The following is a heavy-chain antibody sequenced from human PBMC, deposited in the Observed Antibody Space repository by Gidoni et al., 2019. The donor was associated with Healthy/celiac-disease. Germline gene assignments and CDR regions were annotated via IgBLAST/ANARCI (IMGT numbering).Heavy chain of an antibody. CDR2: ISYDGSNK. CDR1: GFTFSSYG. D-gene: IGHD3-10*01. J-gene: IGHJ6*02. V-gene: IGHV3-30*18. Sequence: QVQLVESGGGVVQPGRSLRLSCAACGFTFSSYGMHWVRQAPGKGLEWVAVISYDGSNKYYADSVKGRFTISRDNSKNTLYLQMNSLRAEDTAVYYCANEFGELLSDGMDVWGQGTTVTVSS. CDR3: ANEFGELLSDGMDV.